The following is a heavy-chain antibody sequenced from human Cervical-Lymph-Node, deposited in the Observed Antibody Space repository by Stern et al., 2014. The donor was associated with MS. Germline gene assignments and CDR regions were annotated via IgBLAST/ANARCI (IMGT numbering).Heavy chain of an antibody. V-gene: IGHV3-30*18. CDR1: GFTFRNYG. Sequence: VQLVESGGGVVPPGTSLRLSCAVSGFTFRNYGMHWVRQATGKGLEWVAVISYDADVKFYADSVKGRFTISRDTPKNTMYLQLNSLKVEDTAVYFCAKKSVGTTGTTTAFDYWGQGTLVTVSS. J-gene: IGHJ4*02. CDR2: ISYDADVK. D-gene: IGHD1-1*01. CDR3: AKKSVGTTGTTTAFDY.